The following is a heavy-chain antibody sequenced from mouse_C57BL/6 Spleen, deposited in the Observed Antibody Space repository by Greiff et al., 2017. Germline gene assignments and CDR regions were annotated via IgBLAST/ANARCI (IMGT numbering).Heavy chain of an antibody. V-gene: IGHV1-59*01. CDR1: GYTFTSYW. D-gene: IGHD3-2*02. J-gene: IGHJ3*01. Sequence: QVQLQQPGAELVRPGTSVKLSCKASGYTFTSYWMHWVKQRPGQGLEWIGVIDPSDSYTNYNQKFKGKATLTVDTSSSTAYMQLSSLTSEDSAVYYCAREETAQATWGQGTLVTVSA. CDR2: IDPSDSYT. CDR3: AREETAQAT.